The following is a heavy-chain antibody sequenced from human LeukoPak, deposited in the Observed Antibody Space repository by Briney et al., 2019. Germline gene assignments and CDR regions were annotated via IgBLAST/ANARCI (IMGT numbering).Heavy chain of an antibody. J-gene: IGHJ4*02. CDR2: ISGSGKST. V-gene: IGHV3-23*01. CDR1: GFTFSSYA. CDR3: AKVPKPGFWSGYSGGYFDY. Sequence: GGSLRLSCAASGFTFSSYAMSWVRQAPGKGLEWVSAISGSGKSTYYADSVKGRFTISRDNSKNSLYLQMNSLRTEDTALYYCAKVPKPGFWSGYSGGYFDYRGQGTLVTVSS. D-gene: IGHD3-3*01.